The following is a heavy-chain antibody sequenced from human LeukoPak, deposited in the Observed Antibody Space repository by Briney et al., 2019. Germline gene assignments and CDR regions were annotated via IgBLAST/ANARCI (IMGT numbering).Heavy chain of an antibody. CDR3: ARHLRYCSGGSCYSNWFDP. Sequence: SETLSLTCAVSGGSISSYYWSWIRQPPGKGLEWIGYIYYSGSTNYNPSLKSRVTISVDTSKNQFSLKLSSVTAADTAVYYCARHLRYCSGGSCYSNWFDPWGQGTLVTVSS. CDR2: IYYSGST. D-gene: IGHD2-15*01. V-gene: IGHV4-59*08. CDR1: GGSISSYY. J-gene: IGHJ5*02.